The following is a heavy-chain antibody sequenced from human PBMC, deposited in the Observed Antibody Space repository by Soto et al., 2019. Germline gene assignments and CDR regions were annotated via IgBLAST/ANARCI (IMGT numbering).Heavy chain of an antibody. Sequence: EVQLVESGGGLVQPGRSLRLSCAASGFTFDDYAMHWVRQAPGKGLEWVSGISWNSGSIGYADSVKGRFTISRDNAKNSLYLQMNSLRAEDTALYYCAKGSVEMATINNWFDPWGQGTLVTVSS. V-gene: IGHV3-9*01. D-gene: IGHD5-12*01. CDR2: ISWNSGSI. CDR1: GFTFDDYA. CDR3: AKGSVEMATINNWFDP. J-gene: IGHJ5*02.